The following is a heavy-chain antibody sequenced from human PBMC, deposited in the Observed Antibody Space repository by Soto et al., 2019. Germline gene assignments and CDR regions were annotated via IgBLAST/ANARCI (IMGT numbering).Heavy chain of an antibody. CDR3: ARDPPPVPLRTYYEFWSGLDYGMDV. Sequence: GASVKVSCKGSGYTFTSYGISGVRQAPGQGREGMGWISAYNGNTNYAQKLQGRVTMTTDTSTSTAYLELRSLRSDDTAVYYCARDPPPVPLRTYYEFWSGLDYGMDVWGQGTTVTVSS. CDR1: GYTFTSYG. D-gene: IGHD3-3*01. V-gene: IGHV1-18*01. CDR2: ISAYNGNT. J-gene: IGHJ6*02.